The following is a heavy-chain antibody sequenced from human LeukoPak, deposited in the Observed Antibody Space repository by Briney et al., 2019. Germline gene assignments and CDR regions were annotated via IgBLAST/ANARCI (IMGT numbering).Heavy chain of an antibody. J-gene: IGHJ6*02. CDR3: AKGLIGAYGMDV. D-gene: IGHD3-3*01. CDR1: GFTFDDYA. V-gene: IGHV3-9*01. Sequence: GGSLRLSCAASGFTFDDYAMHWVRQGPGKGLEWVSSISWNSGSIGYADSAKGRFTISRDNAKNSLYLQMNSLRDEDTALYYCAKGLIGAYGMDVWAKGPRSPSP. CDR2: ISWNSGSI.